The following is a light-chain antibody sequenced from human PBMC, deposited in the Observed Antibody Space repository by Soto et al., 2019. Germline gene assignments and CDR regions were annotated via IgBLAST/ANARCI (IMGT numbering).Light chain of an antibody. V-gene: IGKV3-20*01. CDR1: QSVSSSY. J-gene: IGKJ4*01. CDR3: QQYGRSVT. CDR2: GAS. Sequence: EIVLTQSPGTLSLSPGERATLSCRASQSVSSSYLAWYQQKPGQAPRLLIYGASSRATGIPDRFSGSGSRTDFTLTISRLEPEDFAVHYCQQYGRSVTFGGGTKVDIK.